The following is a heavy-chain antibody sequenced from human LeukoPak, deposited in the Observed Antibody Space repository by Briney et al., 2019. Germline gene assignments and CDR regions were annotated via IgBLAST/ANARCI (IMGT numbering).Heavy chain of an antibody. CDR3: ARAYGGYPYYYYYYGMDV. CDR1: GFTFSSYE. CDR2: ISSSGSTI. J-gene: IGHJ6*04. Sequence: GGSLRLSCAASGFTFSSYEMNWVRQAPGKELEWVSYISSSGSTIYYADSVKGRFTISRDNAKNSLYLQMNSLRAEDTAVYYCARAYGGYPYYYYYYGMDVWGKGTTVTVSS. D-gene: IGHD4-17*01. V-gene: IGHV3-48*03.